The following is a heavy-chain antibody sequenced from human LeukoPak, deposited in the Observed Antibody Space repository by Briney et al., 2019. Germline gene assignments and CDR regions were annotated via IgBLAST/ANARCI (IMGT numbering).Heavy chain of an antibody. D-gene: IGHD2-15*01. CDR1: AFSNYN. Sequence: GGSLRLSCAASAFSNYNMNWVRQAPGKGLEWVSSISSGSSYIYYADSVKGRFTISRDNARNSLYLQMNSLRAEDTAVYYCARSADFYYYYMDVWGKGTTVTVSS. CDR3: ARSADFYYYYMDV. CDR2: ISSGSSYI. J-gene: IGHJ6*03. V-gene: IGHV3-21*01.